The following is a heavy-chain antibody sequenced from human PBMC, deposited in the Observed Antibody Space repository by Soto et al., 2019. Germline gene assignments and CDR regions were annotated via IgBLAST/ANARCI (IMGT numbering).Heavy chain of an antibody. CDR1: GYSSSNYY. CDR3: VIVTTIWSN. V-gene: IGHV1-46*01. Sequence: QVQVVQSGAEVKEPGASVKVSCKASGYSSSNYYTHWVRQAPGQGLEWMGIVNPYGASSNYAQSFQGRVTLNRDTSTNTDCMDLNRLTSDDTAGYYCVIVTTIWSNWGQGTLVTVSS. CDR2: VNPYGASS. J-gene: IGHJ4*02. D-gene: IGHD2-21*02.